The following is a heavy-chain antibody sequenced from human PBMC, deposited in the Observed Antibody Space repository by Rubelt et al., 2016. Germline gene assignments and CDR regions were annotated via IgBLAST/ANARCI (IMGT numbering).Heavy chain of an antibody. CDR2: ISAYNGNT. CDR3: ARGGSSIGAWFDP. CDR1: GGTFSSYA. J-gene: IGHJ5*02. D-gene: IGHD1-26*01. V-gene: IGHV1-18*01. Sequence: QVQLVQSGAEVKKPGSSVKVSCKASGGTFSSYAISWVRQAPGQGLEWMGGISAYNGNTNFSQKCQGRVTRTTDTRTSTAYMERRSLRSDDTAVYYCARGGSSIGAWFDPWGQGTLVTVSS.